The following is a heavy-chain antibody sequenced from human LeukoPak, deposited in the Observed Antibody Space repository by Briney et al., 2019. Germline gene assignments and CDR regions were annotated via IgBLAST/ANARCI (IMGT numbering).Heavy chain of an antibody. J-gene: IGHJ3*02. D-gene: IGHD1-20*01. CDR3: AESAWVTGTTGPFDI. CDR1: GYTFTYRY. V-gene: IGHV1-45*02. CDR2: ITPFNGNT. Sequence: ASVKVSCKASGYTFTYRYLHWVRQAPGQALEWMGWITPFNGNTNYAQKFQDIVTITRDRSMSPAYMELSSLRSEHTAMYYCAESAWVTGTTGPFDIWGQGTMVTVSS.